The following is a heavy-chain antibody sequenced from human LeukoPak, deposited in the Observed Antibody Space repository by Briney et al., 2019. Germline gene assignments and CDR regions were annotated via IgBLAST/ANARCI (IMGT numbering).Heavy chain of an antibody. CDR2: INHSGST. D-gene: IGHD1-1*01. CDR1: GGSFSGYY. CDR3: ARGRLVPKRGWFDP. Sequence: SETLSLTCAVYGGSFSGYYWSWISQPPGKGLEWIGEINHSGSTNYNPSLKSRVTISVDTSKNQFSLKLSSVTAADTAVYYCARGRLVPKRGWFDPWGQGTLVTVSS. V-gene: IGHV4-34*01. J-gene: IGHJ5*02.